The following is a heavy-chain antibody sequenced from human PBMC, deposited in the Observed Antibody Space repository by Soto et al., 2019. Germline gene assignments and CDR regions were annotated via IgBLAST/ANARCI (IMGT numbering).Heavy chain of an antibody. V-gene: IGHV4-4*07. D-gene: IGHD1-26*01. CDR3: AREGASGFGMDV. J-gene: IGHJ6*02. Sequence: PSETLSLTCKVSGGSVRSYYLSWIRQPAGKALEWIGRIYTSGTTNYNPSLKSRATMLVDTSKNQFSLKLSSVTAADTAVYYCAREGASGFGMDVWGHGTTVTVSS. CDR2: IYTSGTT. CDR1: GGSVRSYY.